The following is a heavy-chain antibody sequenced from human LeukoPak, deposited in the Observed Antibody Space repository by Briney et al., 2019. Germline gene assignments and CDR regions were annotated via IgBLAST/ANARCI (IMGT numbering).Heavy chain of an antibody. CDR1: GGSFSGYY. CDR3: ARDFVGYYDSSGYYVSYYMDV. V-gene: IGHV4-34*01. CDR2: INHSGST. Sequence: SETLSLTCAVYGGSFSGYYWSWIRQPPGKGLEWIGEINHSGSTNYNPSLKSRVTISVDTSKNQFSLKLSSVTAADTAVYYCARDFVGYYDSSGYYVSYYMDVWGEGTTVTVSS. D-gene: IGHD3-22*01. J-gene: IGHJ6*03.